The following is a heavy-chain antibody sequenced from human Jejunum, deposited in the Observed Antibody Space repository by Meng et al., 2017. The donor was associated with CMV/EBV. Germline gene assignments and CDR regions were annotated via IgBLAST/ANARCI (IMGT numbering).Heavy chain of an antibody. J-gene: IGHJ3*01. CDR2: ISWNSGSI. Sequence: GVTVDDYAMQWVRSAPGKGLEWVSGISWNSGSIGYAGSVEGRVTISRDNAKKSLYLQMHSLGTEDTALYYCVKDKDLLWSHGGFDFWGQGTMVTVSS. CDR1: GVTVDDYA. CDR3: VKDKDLLWSHGGFDF. V-gene: IGHV3-9*01. D-gene: IGHD3-10*01.